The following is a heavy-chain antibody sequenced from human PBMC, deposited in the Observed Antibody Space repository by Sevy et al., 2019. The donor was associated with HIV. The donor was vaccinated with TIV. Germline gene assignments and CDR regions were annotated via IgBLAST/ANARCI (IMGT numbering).Heavy chain of an antibody. V-gene: IGHV1-2*02. D-gene: IGHD2-15*01. CDR3: ARDYIVVVVAATQQYYYYGMDV. CDR2: INPNSGGT. Sequence: ATVKVSCKASGYTFTGYYMHWVRQAPGQGLEWMGWINPNSGGTNYAQQFQGRVTMTRDTSISTAYMELSRLRSDDTAVYYSARDYIVVVVAATQQYYYYGMDVWGQGTTVIVSS. CDR1: GYTFTGYY. J-gene: IGHJ6*02.